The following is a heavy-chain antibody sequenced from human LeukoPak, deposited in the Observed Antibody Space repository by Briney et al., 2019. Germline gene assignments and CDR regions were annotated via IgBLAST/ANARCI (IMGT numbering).Heavy chain of an antibody. CDR3: AREGYYLYYCYGMDV. J-gene: IGHJ6*02. CDR1: GYTFTGYY. D-gene: IGHD3-3*01. CDR2: INPNSGGT. Sequence: GASVKVSCKASGYTFTGYYMHWVRQAPGQGLEWMGWINPNSGGTNYAQKFQGRVTMTRDTSISTAHMELSRLRSDDTAVYYCAREGYYLYYCYGMDVWGQGTTVTVSS. V-gene: IGHV1-2*02.